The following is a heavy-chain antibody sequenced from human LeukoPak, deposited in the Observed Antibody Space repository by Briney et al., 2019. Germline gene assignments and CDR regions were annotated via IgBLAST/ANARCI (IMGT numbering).Heavy chain of an antibody. CDR1: GFTISNYV. Sequence: GGSLRLSCAASGFTISNYVMTWVSQAPGKGLEWVSSITGGGGSTYYADSVKGRFTISRDNSKNTLYLQMNSLRAEDTAVYYCAKVNILTASYTGDYWGQGTLVTVSS. CDR3: AKVNILTASYTGDY. CDR2: ITGGGGST. J-gene: IGHJ4*02. D-gene: IGHD3-9*01. V-gene: IGHV3-23*01.